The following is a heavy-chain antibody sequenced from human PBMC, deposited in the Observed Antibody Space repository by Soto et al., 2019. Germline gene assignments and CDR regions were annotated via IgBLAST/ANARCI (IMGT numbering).Heavy chain of an antibody. J-gene: IGHJ4*02. V-gene: IGHV3-23*01. CDR2: ISGGGGST. CDR1: GFTFSSYA. Sequence: GGSLRLSCAASGFTFSSYAMSWVRQAPGKGLEWVSAISGGGGSTYYADSVKGRFTISRDNSKNMLFLQMNSLRAEDTAAYYCARFYGLGVAGIDYWGQGTLVTV. CDR3: ARFYGLGVAGIDY. D-gene: IGHD6-19*01.